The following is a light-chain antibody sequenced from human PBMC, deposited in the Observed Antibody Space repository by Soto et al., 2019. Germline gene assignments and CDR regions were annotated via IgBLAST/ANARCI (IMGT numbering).Light chain of an antibody. Sequence: QSVLTQPASVSGSPGQSITISCTGNSSDVGSHSLVSWYQQHPGKAPKVVIYEASKRPSGVSYRLSASKSGNTASLTISGLQAEDEGDYYCCSYTGIGTPNYVFGSGTKATVL. CDR3: CSYTGIGTPNYV. V-gene: IGLV2-23*01. CDR1: SSDVGSHSL. CDR2: EAS. J-gene: IGLJ1*01.